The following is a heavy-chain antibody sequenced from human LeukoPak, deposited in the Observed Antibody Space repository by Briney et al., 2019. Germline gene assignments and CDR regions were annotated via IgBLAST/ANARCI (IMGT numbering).Heavy chain of an antibody. V-gene: IGHV4-34*01. J-gene: IGHJ4*02. CDR2: VLNSGGS. CDR3: ARGFTRQCYDSSSYYFDS. Sequence: SGTLSLTRAVYRGTFRGHLWNWIRQPPWKGLEWIGGVLNSGGSSYDPSLRRRDSITVDMPKNQFFLKLRSVTAADTALYYCARGFTRQCYDSSSYYFDSWGEGRLVTVCS. CDR1: RGTFRGHL. D-gene: IGHD3-22*01.